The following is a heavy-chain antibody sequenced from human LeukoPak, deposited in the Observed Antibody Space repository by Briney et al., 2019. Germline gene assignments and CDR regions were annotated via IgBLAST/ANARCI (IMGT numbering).Heavy chain of an antibody. CDR3: AREFGTSSYSSGWDQALDAFDI. CDR1: GFTFSSYS. J-gene: IGHJ3*02. V-gene: IGHV3-21*01. CDR2: ISSSSSYI. Sequence: GGSLRLSCAASGFTFSSYSMNWVRQAPGKGLEWVSSISSSSSYIYYADSVKGRFTISRDNAKNSLYLQMNSLRAEDTAVYYCAREFGTSSYSSGWDQALDAFDIWRQGTMVTVSS. D-gene: IGHD6-25*01.